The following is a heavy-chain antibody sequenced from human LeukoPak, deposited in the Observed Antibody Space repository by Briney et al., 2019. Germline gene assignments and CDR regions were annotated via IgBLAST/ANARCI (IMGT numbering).Heavy chain of an antibody. CDR2: ISYDGSNK. J-gene: IGHJ4*02. CDR1: GFTFSSYA. V-gene: IGHV3-30-3*01. CDR3: ARDRTDGSGSYYDDY. Sequence: GGSLRLSCAASGFTFSSYAMHWVRQAPGKGLEWVAVISYDGSNKYYADSVKGRFTISRDNSKNTLYLQMNSLRAEDTAVYYCARDRTDGSGSYYDDYWGQGTLVTVSS. D-gene: IGHD3-10*01.